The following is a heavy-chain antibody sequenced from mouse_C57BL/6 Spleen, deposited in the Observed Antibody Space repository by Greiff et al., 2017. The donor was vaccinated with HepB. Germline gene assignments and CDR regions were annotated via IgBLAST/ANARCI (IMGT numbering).Heavy chain of an antibody. CDR2: IDPSDSYT. V-gene: IGHV1-50*01. CDR1: GYTFTSYW. Sequence: QVQLQQPGAELVKPGASVKLSCKASGYTFTSYWMQWVKQRPGQGLEWIGEIDPSDSYTNYNQKFKGKATLTVDTSSSTAYMQLSSLTSEDSAVYYCARCTAQATWRAMDYWGQGTSVTVSS. CDR3: ARCTAQATWRAMDY. J-gene: IGHJ4*01. D-gene: IGHD3-2*02.